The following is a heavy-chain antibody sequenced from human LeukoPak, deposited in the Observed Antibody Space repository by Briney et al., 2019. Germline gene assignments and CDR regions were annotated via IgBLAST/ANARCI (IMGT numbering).Heavy chain of an antibody. CDR3: ARGELLYDY. D-gene: IGHD2-15*01. V-gene: IGHV4-30-4*01. Sequence: SETLSLTCTVSGDSLSSGDYYRTWIRQPPGKGLEWIGYIHYSGSTYYNPSLKSGVTISVDTSKNQFSLKLKSVTAADTALYYCARGELLYDYWGQGTLVTVSS. CDR1: GDSLSSGDYY. CDR2: IHYSGST. J-gene: IGHJ4*02.